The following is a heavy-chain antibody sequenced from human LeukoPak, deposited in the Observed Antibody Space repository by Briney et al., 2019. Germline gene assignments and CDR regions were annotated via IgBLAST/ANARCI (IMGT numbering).Heavy chain of an antibody. CDR3: AKVQWRRDGYNYPAFDY. Sequence: GGSLRLSCAASGFTFSSYAMSWVRQAPGKGLEWVSAISGSGGSTYYADSVKGRSTISRDNSKNTLYLQMNSQRAEDTAVYYCAKVQWRRDGYNYPAFDYWGQGTLVTVSS. CDR2: ISGSGGST. J-gene: IGHJ4*02. CDR1: GFTFSSYA. V-gene: IGHV3-23*01. D-gene: IGHD5-24*01.